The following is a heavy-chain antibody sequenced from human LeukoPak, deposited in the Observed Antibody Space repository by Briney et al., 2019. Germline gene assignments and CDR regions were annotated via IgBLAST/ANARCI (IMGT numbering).Heavy chain of an antibody. D-gene: IGHD6-13*01. Sequence: EASVKVSCKASGGTFSSYAISWVRQAPGQGLEWMGGIIPIFGTANYAQKFQGRVTITADESTSTAYMEQSSLRSEDTAVYYCAVLAAAGKSVDWGQGTLVTVSS. V-gene: IGHV1-69*13. CDR3: AVLAAAGKSVD. CDR1: GGTFSSYA. CDR2: IIPIFGTA. J-gene: IGHJ4*02.